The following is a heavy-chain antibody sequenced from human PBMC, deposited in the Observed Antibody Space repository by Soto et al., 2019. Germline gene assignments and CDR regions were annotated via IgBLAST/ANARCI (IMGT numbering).Heavy chain of an antibody. CDR3: ARDVYCINGGRDGGFDP. CDR1: GGSISSGGYY. Sequence: QVQLQESGPGLVKPSQTMSLTCTVSGGSISSGGYYWSWIRQHPGKGLEWIGYIYYSGRTYYNPSLKGRVTTSVDQAKSQFSLKLSSVTAADTAVYYCARDVYCINGGRDGGFDPWGQGTLVTVCS. CDR2: IYYSGRT. J-gene: IGHJ5*02. D-gene: IGHD2-8*01. V-gene: IGHV4-31*03.